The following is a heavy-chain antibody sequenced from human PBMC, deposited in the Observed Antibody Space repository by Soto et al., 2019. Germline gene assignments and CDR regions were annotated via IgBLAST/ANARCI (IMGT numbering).Heavy chain of an antibody. V-gene: IGHV3-43*01. Sequence: EVQLVESGGVVVQPGGSLRLSCAASGFTFDDYTMHWVRQAPGKGLEWVSLISWDGGSTYYADSVKGRLTISRDNSKNCRYLQKNSLRTEDTALYYCVKGDTAMVTGHFDYWGQGTLVTVSS. CDR2: ISWDGGST. CDR3: VKGDTAMVTGHFDY. D-gene: IGHD5-18*01. J-gene: IGHJ4*02. CDR1: GFTFDDYT.